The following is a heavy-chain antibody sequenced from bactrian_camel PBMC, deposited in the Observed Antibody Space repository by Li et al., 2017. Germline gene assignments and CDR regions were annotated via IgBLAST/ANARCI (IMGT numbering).Heavy chain of an antibody. J-gene: IGHJ4*01. CDR3: ASSSWVIGGSILRLNVYNY. CDR1: GLTLDDYA. CDR2: INWNGANT. V-gene: IGHV3S60*01. D-gene: IGHD6*01. Sequence: HVQLVESGGGLVQPGGSLRLSCTVSGLTLDDYAMGWFRQAPGKEREWVSCINWNGANTEYAGSVKGRFTASQDHAKNTVFLQMNSLKPEDTAMYYCASSSWVIGGSILRLNVYNYWGQGTQVTVS.